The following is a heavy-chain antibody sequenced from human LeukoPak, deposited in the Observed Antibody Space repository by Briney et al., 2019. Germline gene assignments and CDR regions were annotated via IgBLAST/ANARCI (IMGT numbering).Heavy chain of an antibody. D-gene: IGHD3-3*01. J-gene: IGHJ1*01. Sequence: GGSLRLSCAASGFTFSSYSMNWVRQAPGKGLEWVSYISSSSSTIYYADSVKGRFTISRDNAKNSLYLQMNSLRAEDKAVYYCAREKTPXNYDFSFQHWGQGTLVTVSS. CDR3: AREKTPXNYDFSFQH. CDR2: ISSSSSTI. CDR1: GFTFSSYS. V-gene: IGHV3-48*01.